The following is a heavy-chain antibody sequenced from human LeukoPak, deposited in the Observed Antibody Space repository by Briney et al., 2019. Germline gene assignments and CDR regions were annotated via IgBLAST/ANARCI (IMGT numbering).Heavy chain of an antibody. Sequence: GGSLRLSCVVSGFTLGSYWAQWVRQAPGKGLVWVSRINSDGSSTSYADSVKGRFTISRDNAKNTLYLQMNSLRAEDTAVYYCARDLADSCCDSWGQGTLVTVSS. V-gene: IGHV3-74*01. J-gene: IGHJ5*01. CDR2: INSDGSST. CDR3: ARDLADSCCDS. CDR1: GFTLGSYW.